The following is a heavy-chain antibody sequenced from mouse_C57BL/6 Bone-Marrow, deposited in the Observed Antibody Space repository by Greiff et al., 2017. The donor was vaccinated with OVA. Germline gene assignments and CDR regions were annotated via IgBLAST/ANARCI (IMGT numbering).Heavy chain of an antibody. CDR3: ARVGTTVVATDWYFDV. V-gene: IGHV3-6*01. CDR2: ISYDGSN. J-gene: IGHJ1*03. CDR1: GYSITSGYY. Sequence: VQLKESGPGLVKPSQSLSLTCSVTGYSITSGYYWNWIRQFPGNKLEWMGYISYDGSNNYNPSLKNRISITRDTSKNQFFLKLNSVTTEDTATYYCARVGTTVVATDWYFDVWGTGTTVTVSS. D-gene: IGHD1-1*01.